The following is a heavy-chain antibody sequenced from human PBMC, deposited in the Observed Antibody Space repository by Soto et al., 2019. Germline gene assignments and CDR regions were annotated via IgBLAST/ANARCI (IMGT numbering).Heavy chain of an antibody. J-gene: IGHJ4*02. CDR3: ARHRLNYYDSSGYATADDY. D-gene: IGHD3-22*01. V-gene: IGHV5-10-1*01. Sequence: GESLKNSCKGSGYSFTSYWISWVRQMPGKGLEWMGRIDPSDSYTNYSPSFQGHVTISADKSISTAYLQWSSLKASDTAMYYCARHRLNYYDSSGYATADDYWGQGTLVTVSS. CDR1: GYSFTSYW. CDR2: IDPSDSYT.